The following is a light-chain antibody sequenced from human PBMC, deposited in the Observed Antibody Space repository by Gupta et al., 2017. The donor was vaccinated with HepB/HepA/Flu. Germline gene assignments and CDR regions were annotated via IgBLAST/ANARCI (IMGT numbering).Light chain of an antibody. CDR3: QTWGTGIDVV. CDR1: SGHSSYA. CDR2: LNSDGSH. Sequence: QLVLTQSPFASASLGASVKLTCTLSSGHSSYAIAWHQQQPEKGPRYLMKLNSDGSHSKGDGIPDRFSGSSYGAERYLTIASLQSEDEAEYYCQTWGTGIDVVFGGGTKLTVL. J-gene: IGLJ2*01. V-gene: IGLV4-69*01.